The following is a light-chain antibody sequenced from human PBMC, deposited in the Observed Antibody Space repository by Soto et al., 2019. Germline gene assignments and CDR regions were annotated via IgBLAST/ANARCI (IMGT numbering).Light chain of an antibody. CDR2: ATS. J-gene: IGKJ3*01. Sequence: DIQMTQSPSSVSASVGDRVTITCRASQGISTWLAWYQQKPGKAPKLLIYATSTLQSGVPSRFSGTGSGTDFTLTIRGLQPEDFATYYCQHTNNFPLTFGPGTKVDIK. CDR3: QHTNNFPLT. V-gene: IGKV1-12*01. CDR1: QGISTW.